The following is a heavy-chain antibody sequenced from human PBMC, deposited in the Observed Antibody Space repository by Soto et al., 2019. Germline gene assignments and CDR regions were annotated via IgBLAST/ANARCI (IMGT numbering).Heavy chain of an antibody. CDR3: ARGSGRYDLWSGYDY. J-gene: IGHJ4*02. Sequence: EVQLVESGGGLVQPGGSLRLSCAASGFTFSSYWMHWVRQAPGKGLVWVSRINSDGSSTSYADSVKGRFTISRDNAKNTLYLQMNSLRAEVTAVYYCARGSGRYDLWSGYDYWGQGTLVTVSS. V-gene: IGHV3-74*01. D-gene: IGHD3-3*01. CDR1: GFTFSSYW. CDR2: INSDGSST.